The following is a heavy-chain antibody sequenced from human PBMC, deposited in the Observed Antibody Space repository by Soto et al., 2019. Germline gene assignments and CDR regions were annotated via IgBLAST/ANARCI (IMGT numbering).Heavy chain of an antibody. Sequence: DVQLLESGGGLVQPGGSLRLSCAASGFIFSKYAMIWVRQAQGKGQGWVSGITGSGNTIEYAASVKGRFTISRDNSRNTVDLQMNSLRAEDTGMYYCAKDDISGDGLWLVSDWGQGTLVTVS. CDR1: GFIFSKYA. CDR2: ITGSGNTI. CDR3: AKDDISGDGLWLVSD. J-gene: IGHJ4*02. D-gene: IGHD2-21*02. V-gene: IGHV3-23*01.